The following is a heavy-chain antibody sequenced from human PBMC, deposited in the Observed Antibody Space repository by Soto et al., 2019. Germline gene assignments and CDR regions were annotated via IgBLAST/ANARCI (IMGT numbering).Heavy chain of an antibody. V-gene: IGHV2-5*02. CDR2: IYWDDDK. Sequence: SGPTLVNPTQTLTLTCTFSGFSLSTSEVGVGWIRQPPGKALEWLALIYWDDDKRYSPSLKSRLTITKDTSKNQVVLTMTNMDPVDTATYYCAHSTSTRHYDFWSGPRPDVWGQGTTVTVSS. CDR3: AHSTSTRHYDFWSGPRPDV. D-gene: IGHD3-3*01. J-gene: IGHJ6*02. CDR1: GFSLSTSEVG.